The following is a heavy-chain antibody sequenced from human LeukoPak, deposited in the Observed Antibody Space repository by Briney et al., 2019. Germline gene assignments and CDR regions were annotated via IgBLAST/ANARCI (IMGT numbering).Heavy chain of an antibody. Sequence: PGGSLRLSCAASGFTFSSYAMSWVRQTPGKGLEWVSVISGSGGSTHYADSVKGRFTISRDNSKNTLYLQMNNLRAEDTAVYYCAKETKLRFLEWSPFDYWGQGTLVTVSS. D-gene: IGHD3-3*01. J-gene: IGHJ4*02. CDR1: GFTFSSYA. CDR2: ISGSGGST. V-gene: IGHV3-23*01. CDR3: AKETKLRFLEWSPFDY.